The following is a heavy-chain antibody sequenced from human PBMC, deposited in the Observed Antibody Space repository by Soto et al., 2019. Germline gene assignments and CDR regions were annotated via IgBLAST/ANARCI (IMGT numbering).Heavy chain of an antibody. J-gene: IGHJ4*02. D-gene: IGHD4-17*01. Sequence: KPSETLSLTCTVSGGSVSSGSYYWSWIRQPPGKGLEWIGYIYYSGSTNYNPSLKSRVTISVDTSKNQFSLKLSSVTAADTAVYYCARYDYGDYIFDYWGQGTLVTVSS. CDR2: IYYSGST. V-gene: IGHV4-61*01. CDR3: ARYDYGDYIFDY. CDR1: GGSVSSGSYY.